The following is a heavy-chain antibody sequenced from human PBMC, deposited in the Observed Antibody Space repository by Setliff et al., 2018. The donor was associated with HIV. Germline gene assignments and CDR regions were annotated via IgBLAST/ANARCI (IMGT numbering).Heavy chain of an antibody. J-gene: IGHJ3*02. V-gene: IGHV4-39*07. Sequence: SETLSLTCTVSGGSFTSRSYYWGWIRQPPGKGLEWIGSMYYSGSTYHNPSLKSRVTISADTSKNQFSLNLSSVTAADTAVYYCAGDRRTYYYDSSGYSPPLRAFDIWGQGTMVTVSS. CDR2: MYYSGST. D-gene: IGHD3-22*01. CDR1: GGSFTSRSYY. CDR3: AGDRRTYYYDSSGYSPPLRAFDI.